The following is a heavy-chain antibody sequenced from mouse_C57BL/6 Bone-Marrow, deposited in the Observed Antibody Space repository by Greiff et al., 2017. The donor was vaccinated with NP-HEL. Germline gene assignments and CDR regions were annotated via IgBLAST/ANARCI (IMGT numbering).Heavy chain of an antibody. Sequence: EVQLQQSGAELVKPGASVKLSCTASGFNIKDYYMHWVKQRTEQGLEWIGRIDPEDGETIYAPKFQGKATITADTSSNTAYLQLSSLTSEDTAVYYCARRYGLWYFDVWGTGTTVTVSS. CDR3: ARRYGLWYFDV. CDR1: GFNIKDYY. J-gene: IGHJ1*03. D-gene: IGHD1-1*01. V-gene: IGHV14-2*01. CDR2: IDPEDGET.